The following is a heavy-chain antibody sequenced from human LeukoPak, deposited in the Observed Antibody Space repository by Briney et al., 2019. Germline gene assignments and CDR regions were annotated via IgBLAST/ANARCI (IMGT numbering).Heavy chain of an antibody. CDR2: IKEDGSEK. CDR1: GFTFSSYW. D-gene: IGHD6-13*01. J-gene: IGHJ4*02. CDR3: ARGGGRHVEQ. Sequence: PGGSLRLSCVASGFTFSSYWMSWVRQAPGKGLEWVANIKEDGSEKNYVDSVKGRFTISRDNAKNSLYLQMNSLRVEDTAVYYCARGGGRHVEQGGQETLVTVPA. V-gene: IGHV3-7*05.